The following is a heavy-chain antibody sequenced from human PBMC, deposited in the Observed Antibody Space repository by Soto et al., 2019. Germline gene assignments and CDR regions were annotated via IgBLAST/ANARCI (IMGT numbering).Heavy chain of an antibody. CDR2: ISGYNGDT. V-gene: IGHV1-18*01. Sequence: QGQLVQSGPEVKKPGASVKVSCKASGYTFSRYGISWVRQAPGQGLEWMGWISGYNGDTIYAQKVQGRGTMTIDTSTYTAYMELRSLTSDDTAIYYCAKKGQPTYYYYGMDVWGQGTTVTVSS. CDR1: GYTFSRYG. J-gene: IGHJ6*02. CDR3: AKKGQPTYYYYGMDV.